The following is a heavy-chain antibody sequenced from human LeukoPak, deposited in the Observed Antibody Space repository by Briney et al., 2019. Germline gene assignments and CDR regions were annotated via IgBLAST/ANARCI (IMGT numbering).Heavy chain of an antibody. J-gene: IGHJ6*02. Sequence: GGSLGLSCAASGFTVSNSYMSWVRQAPGKGLERVSIIYSGGTTNYADSVKGRFTISRDNSKNTVYLQMSSLRVDDTAVYYCAKAASSSWPSYYYGMDVWGQGTTVTVSS. CDR2: IYSGGTT. CDR3: AKAASSSWPSYYYGMDV. CDR1: GFTVSNSY. V-gene: IGHV3-53*01. D-gene: IGHD6-13*01.